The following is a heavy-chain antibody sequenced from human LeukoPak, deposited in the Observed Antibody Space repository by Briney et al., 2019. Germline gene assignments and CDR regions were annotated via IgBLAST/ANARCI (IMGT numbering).Heavy chain of an antibody. CDR2: IIPIFGTA. Sequence: SVKVSCKASGYTFTGYYMHWVRQAPGQGLEWMGWIIPIFGTANYAQKFQGRVTITAGKSTSTAYMELSSLRSEDTAVYYCARAGATVTSHFDSWGQGTLVTVSS. J-gene: IGHJ4*02. CDR3: ARAGATVTSHFDS. V-gene: IGHV1-69*06. D-gene: IGHD4-17*01. CDR1: GYTFTGYY.